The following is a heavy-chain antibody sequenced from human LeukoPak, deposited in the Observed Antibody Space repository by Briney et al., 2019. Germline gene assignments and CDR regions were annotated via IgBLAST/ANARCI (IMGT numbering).Heavy chain of an antibody. CDR3: ARGGSRGYCSGGSCYRADY. J-gene: IGHJ4*02. D-gene: IGHD2-15*01. Sequence: GGSLRLSCAASGFTFSSYAMTWVRQAPGKGLEWVSDISGSGGSKFYADSVKGRFTISRDNSKNTLYLQMNSLRAEDTAVYYCARGGSRGYCSGGSCYRADYWGQGTLVTVSS. CDR2: ISGSGGSK. V-gene: IGHV3-23*01. CDR1: GFTFSSYA.